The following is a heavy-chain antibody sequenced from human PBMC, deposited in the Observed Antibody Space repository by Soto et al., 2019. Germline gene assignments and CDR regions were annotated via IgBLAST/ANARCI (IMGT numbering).Heavy chain of an antibody. CDR2: MDQDGSET. V-gene: IGHV3-7*01. CDR3: VCGGNFFIY. D-gene: IGHD3-16*01. J-gene: IGHJ4*02. Sequence: EVQLVESGGGLVQPGGSLRLSCAASGFTFSTYWMTWVRQPPGKGLEWVANMDQDGSETYYVDSVRGRFTVSRDNAKNSLCLQMNRLRVEDTAVYYCVCGGNFFIYWGQGTLVTVSP. CDR1: GFTFSTYW.